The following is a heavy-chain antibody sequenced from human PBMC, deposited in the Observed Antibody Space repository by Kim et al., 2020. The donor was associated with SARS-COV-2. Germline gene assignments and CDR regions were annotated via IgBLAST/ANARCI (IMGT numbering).Heavy chain of an antibody. V-gene: IGHV3-30*04. J-gene: IGHJ4*02. CDR1: GFTFSSYA. CDR3: ARELEYYFDY. CDR2: ISHDGSNK. Sequence: GGSLRLSCAASGFTFSSYAMHWVRQAPGKGLEWVAVISHDGSNKYYADSVKGRFTISRDNSKNTLYLQMNSLRAEDTAVYYCARELEYYFDYWGQGTLVTAAS.